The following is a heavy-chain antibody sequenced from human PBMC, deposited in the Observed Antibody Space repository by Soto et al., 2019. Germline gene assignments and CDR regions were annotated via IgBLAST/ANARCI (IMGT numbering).Heavy chain of an antibody. CDR1: GFPLSTYA. CDR3: AKVRSDARTAARPFYYYGMDV. CDR2: ISYDGSNK. D-gene: IGHD6-6*01. J-gene: IGHJ6*04. V-gene: IGHV3-30*18. Sequence: PVRYLRLGRAPSGFPLSTYAMDWVRHEPGKGLEWVAVISYDGSNKYYADSVKGRFTISRDNSKNTLYLQMNSLRAEDTAVYYCAKVRSDARTAARPFYYYGMDVWGKGTNVTVSS.